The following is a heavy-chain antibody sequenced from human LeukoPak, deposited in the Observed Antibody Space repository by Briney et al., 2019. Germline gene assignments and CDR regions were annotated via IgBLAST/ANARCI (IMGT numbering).Heavy chain of an antibody. CDR1: GYTFTGYY. D-gene: IGHD3-10*01. CDR3: ARDLPLIYYGSGSYFSY. Sequence: ASVKVSCKASGYTFTGYYMHWVRQGPGQGLEWMGWINPNSGGTNYAQKFQGRVTMTRDTSISTAYMELSRLRSDDPAVYYCARDLPLIYYGSGSYFSYWGQGTLVTVSS. V-gene: IGHV1-2*02. J-gene: IGHJ4*02. CDR2: INPNSGGT.